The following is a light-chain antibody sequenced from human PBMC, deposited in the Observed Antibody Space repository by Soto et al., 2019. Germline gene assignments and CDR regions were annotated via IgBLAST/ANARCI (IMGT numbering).Light chain of an antibody. CDR3: QQSYSTPPWT. CDR2: EAS. Sequence: DIQMTQSPFSLSASVGDRVTITCQASQDISNYLSWYQQKPGKAPKLLIFEASNLQTGVPSRFSGSGSGTDFTLTISSLQPEDFATYYCQQSYSTPPWTFGQGTKVDIK. CDR1: QDISNY. V-gene: IGKV1-39*01. J-gene: IGKJ1*01.